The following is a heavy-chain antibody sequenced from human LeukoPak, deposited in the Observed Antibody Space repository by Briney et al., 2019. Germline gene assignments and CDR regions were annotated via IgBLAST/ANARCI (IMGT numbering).Heavy chain of an antibody. CDR3: ARDRIKTYDSSGYYRLYGMDV. V-gene: IGHV1-2*04. CDR1: GYTFTGYY. CDR2: INPNSGGT. D-gene: IGHD3-22*01. Sequence: ASVKVSCKASGYTFTGYYMHWVRQAPGQGLEWMGWINPNSGGTNYAQKFQGWVTMTRDTSISTAYMELSRLRSDDTAVYYCARDRIKTYDSSGYYRLYGMDVWGQGTTVTVSS. J-gene: IGHJ6*02.